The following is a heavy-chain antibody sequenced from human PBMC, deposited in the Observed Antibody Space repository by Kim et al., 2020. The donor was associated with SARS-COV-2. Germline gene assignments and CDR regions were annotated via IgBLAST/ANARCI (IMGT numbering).Heavy chain of an antibody. CDR1: GFTFTSYA. J-gene: IGHJ5*01. D-gene: IGHD4-17*01. CDR2: IDGRGVDT. V-gene: IGHV3-23*01. CDR3: AKDGVRYGDYGEDDS. Sequence: GGSLRLSCAASGFTFTSYAMSWVRQAPGKGLDWVSTIDGRGVDTFYADSVKGRFTISRDNSKNTLYLQMNSLRAEDTAVYYCAKDGVRYGDYGEDDSWG.